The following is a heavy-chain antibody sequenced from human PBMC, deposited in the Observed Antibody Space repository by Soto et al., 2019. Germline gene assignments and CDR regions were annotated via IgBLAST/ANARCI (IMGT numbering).Heavy chain of an antibody. CDR3: ARAPEVSAAGDYWYFDL. Sequence: TCTVSGGSISSYAISWVRQAPGQGLEWMGGIIPIFGTANYAQKFQGRVTITADKSTSTAYMELSSLRSEDTAVYYCARAPEVSAAGDYWYFDLWGRGTLVTVS. V-gene: IGHV1-69*06. CDR2: IIPIFGTA. CDR1: GGSISSYA. J-gene: IGHJ2*01. D-gene: IGHD6-13*01.